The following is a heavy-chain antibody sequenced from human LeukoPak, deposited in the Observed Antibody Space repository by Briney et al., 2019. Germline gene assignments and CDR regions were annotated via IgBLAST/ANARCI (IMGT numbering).Heavy chain of an antibody. J-gene: IGHJ5*02. Sequence: ASVKVSCKASGYTFTGYFMHWVRQAPGQGLEWMGWISDYNGNTNYAQKLQGRVTMTTDTSTSTAYMELRSLRSDDTAVYYCARDLYRDSLPVSWFDPWGQGTLVTVSS. CDR3: ARDLYRDSLPVSWFDP. CDR2: ISDYNGNT. CDR1: GYTFTGYF. D-gene: IGHD4-11*01. V-gene: IGHV1-18*04.